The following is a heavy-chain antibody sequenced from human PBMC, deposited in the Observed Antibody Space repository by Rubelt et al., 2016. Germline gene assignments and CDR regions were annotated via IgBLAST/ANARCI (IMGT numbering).Heavy chain of an antibody. D-gene: IGHD1/OR15-1a*01. CDR2: SHYSGTT. Sequence: GWIRRPPGKGLEWIDYSHYSGTTNYSPSLRSRVTMSVDTSQNQVSLRLTSVTAADTAVYYCAGRTAASGTFYHWGQGTLVTVSS. V-gene: IGHV4-59*08. J-gene: IGHJ4*02. CDR3: AGRTAASGTFYH.